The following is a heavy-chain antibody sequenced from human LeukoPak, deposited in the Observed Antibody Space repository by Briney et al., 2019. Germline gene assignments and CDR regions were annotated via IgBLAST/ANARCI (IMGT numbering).Heavy chain of an antibody. V-gene: IGHV3-23*01. J-gene: IGHJ4*02. Sequence: GASLRLSCAASGFGLSTYGVSWVRQPPGKGLEWVSGITGTGGSTYYADSVKGRFTVSRDTSKNTPYLQMNSLRAEDTAIYYCAKDHGTAVAGFYYWGQGTLVTVSS. CDR2: ITGTGGST. CDR1: GFGLSTYG. CDR3: AKDHGTAVAGFYY. D-gene: IGHD6-19*01.